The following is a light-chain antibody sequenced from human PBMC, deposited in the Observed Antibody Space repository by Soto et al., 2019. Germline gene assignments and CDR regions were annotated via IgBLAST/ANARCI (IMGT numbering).Light chain of an antibody. V-gene: IGKV1-5*03. Sequence: GARVTITCRTSQNISIWLAWYQQKPGKAPKLLIYKASTLQSGVPSRFSGSGSGTEFTLTISSLQPDDFASYYCQQYVRYQGFGQGTKVEI. CDR2: KAS. CDR1: QNISIW. CDR3: QQYVRYQG. J-gene: IGKJ1*01.